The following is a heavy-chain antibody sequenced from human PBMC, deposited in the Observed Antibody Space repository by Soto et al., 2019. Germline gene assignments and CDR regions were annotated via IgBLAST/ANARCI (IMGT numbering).Heavy chain of an antibody. CDR3: ARDLRFRGFYGMDV. CDR1: GGSITSGGYY. V-gene: IGHV4-31*03. J-gene: IGHJ6*02. CDR2: IYYSGST. Sequence: QVQLQESGPGLVKPSQTLSLTCTVSGGSITSGGYYWSWIRQHPGKGLEWIGYIYYSGSTYYNPSLKSRVTISVDTSKNQFSLKLSSVTAADTAVYYCARDLRFRGFYGMDVWGQGTTVTVSS. D-gene: IGHD3-10*01.